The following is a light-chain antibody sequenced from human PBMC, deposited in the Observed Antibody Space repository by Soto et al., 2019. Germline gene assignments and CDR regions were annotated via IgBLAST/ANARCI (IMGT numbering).Light chain of an antibody. CDR3: TSWTTSTTMX. CDR2: DVN. Sequence: QSALTQPASVSGSPGQSITISCTGTRSDIGAYNFVSWYQQHPGEVPKLILYDVNVRPSGVSNRFSGSKSGNTASLTISGLQAEDEADYYCTSWTTSTTMXFGGGTKLTVL. J-gene: IGLJ2*01. CDR1: RSDIGAYNF. V-gene: IGLV2-14*03.